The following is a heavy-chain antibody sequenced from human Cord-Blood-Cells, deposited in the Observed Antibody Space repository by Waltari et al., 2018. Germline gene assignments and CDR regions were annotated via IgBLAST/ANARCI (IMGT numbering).Heavy chain of an antibody. CDR1: GGSISSHY. V-gene: IGHV4-59*11. CDR3: ARVRTGTTAFDI. J-gene: IGHJ3*02. Sequence: QVQLQESGPGLVKPSETLSLTCTVSGGSISSHYWSWIRQPPGKGLEWIGYIYYSGSTNYNPSLKSRVTISVDTSKNQFSRKLSSVTAADTAVYYCARVRTGTTAFDIWGQGTMVTVSS. D-gene: IGHD1-7*01. CDR2: IYYSGST.